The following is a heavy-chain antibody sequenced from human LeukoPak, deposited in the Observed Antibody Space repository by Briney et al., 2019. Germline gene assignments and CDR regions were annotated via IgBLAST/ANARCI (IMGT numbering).Heavy chain of an antibody. Sequence: GGSLRLSCAASGFTFSSYEMNWVRQAPGKGLEWATFIPYDGYDKYYADSVKGRFTISRDNSKNVVYLQMNSLRAEDTAVYYCARDRMVAATRYFDYWGQGTLVTVSS. V-gene: IGHV3-30*04. CDR1: GFTFSSYE. CDR2: IPYDGYDK. J-gene: IGHJ4*02. CDR3: ARDRMVAATRYFDY. D-gene: IGHD2-15*01.